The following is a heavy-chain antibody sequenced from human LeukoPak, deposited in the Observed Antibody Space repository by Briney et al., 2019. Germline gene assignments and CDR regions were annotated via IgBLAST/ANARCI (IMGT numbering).Heavy chain of an antibody. Sequence: GGFLRLSCAASGFTFSSYAMNWVRQAPGKGLEWVSVISGSGGSTYYADSVKGRFTISRDNSRNTLYLQMNSLRAEDTALYYCAKDLAAGTDYWGQGTLVTVSS. D-gene: IGHD6-13*01. CDR2: ISGSGGST. CDR1: GFTFSSYA. J-gene: IGHJ4*02. CDR3: AKDLAAGTDY. V-gene: IGHV3-23*01.